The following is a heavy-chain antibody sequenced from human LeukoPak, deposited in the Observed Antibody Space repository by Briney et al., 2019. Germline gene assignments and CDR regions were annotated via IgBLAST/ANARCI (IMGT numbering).Heavy chain of an antibody. Sequence: PGGSLRLSCAASGFTFDDYAMHWVRHAPGKGLEWVSGISWNSGSIGYADSVKGRFTISRDNAKNSLYLQMNSLRAEDTAVYYCAKECAPVSGYYYGSDYWGQGTLVTVSS. CDR1: GFTFDDYA. CDR3: AKECAPVSGYYYGSDY. D-gene: IGHD3-22*01. CDR2: ISWNSGSI. V-gene: IGHV3-9*01. J-gene: IGHJ4*02.